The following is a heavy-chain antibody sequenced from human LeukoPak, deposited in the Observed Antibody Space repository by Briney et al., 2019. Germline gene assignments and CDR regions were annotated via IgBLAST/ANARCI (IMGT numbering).Heavy chain of an antibody. Sequence: GGSLRLSCAASGFTFSSYAMSWVRQAPGKGLEWVSAISGSGGSTYYADSVKGRFTISRDNSKNTLYLQMNSLRAEDTAVYYCARVEMATITGFDYWGQGSLVTVSS. CDR3: ARVEMATITGFDY. D-gene: IGHD5-24*01. V-gene: IGHV3-23*01. CDR1: GFTFSSYA. J-gene: IGHJ4*02. CDR2: ISGSGGST.